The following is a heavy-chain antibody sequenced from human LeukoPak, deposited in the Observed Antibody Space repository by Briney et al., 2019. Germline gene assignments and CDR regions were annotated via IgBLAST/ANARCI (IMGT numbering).Heavy chain of an antibody. CDR3: ASDGSTVTNYYFDY. CDR1: GFTFSSYS. D-gene: IGHD4-11*01. CDR2: ISSSSTYI. V-gene: IGHV3-21*01. Sequence: KSGGSLRLSCAASGFTFSSYSMNWVRQAPGKGLEWVSSISSSSTYIYYADSVKGRFTISRDNAKNSLYLQMNSLRAEDTAVYYCASDGSTVTNYYFDYWGQGTLVTVSS. J-gene: IGHJ4*02.